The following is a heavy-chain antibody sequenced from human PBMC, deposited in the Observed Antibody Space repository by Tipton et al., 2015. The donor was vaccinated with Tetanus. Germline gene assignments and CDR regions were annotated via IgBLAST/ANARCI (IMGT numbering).Heavy chain of an antibody. J-gene: IGHJ3*02. CDR2: IYSGGSST. CDR3: AKAMNDLRYALDI. Sequence: GSLRLSCAASGFNLNNYAMSWVRQAPGKGLEWVSVIYSGGSSTYYADSVKGQFTISRDDSKNTLYLQMNSLRAEDTAIYYCAKAMNDLRYALDIWGQGTLVTVAS. CDR1: GFNLNNYA. V-gene: IGHV3-23*03. D-gene: IGHD1-1*01.